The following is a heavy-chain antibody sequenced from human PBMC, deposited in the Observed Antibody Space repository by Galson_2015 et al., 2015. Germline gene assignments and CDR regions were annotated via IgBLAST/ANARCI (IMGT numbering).Heavy chain of an antibody. J-gene: IGHJ4*02. Sequence: SLRLSCAASGFTFSSYGMHWVRQAPGKGLEWVAVIWYDGSNKYYADSVKGRFTISRDNFKNTLYLQMNSLRAEDTAVYYCAREFRVKMATIGYWGPGTLVTVSS. CDR2: IWYDGSNK. D-gene: IGHD5-24*01. V-gene: IGHV3-33*01. CDR3: AREFRVKMATIGY. CDR1: GFTFSSYG.